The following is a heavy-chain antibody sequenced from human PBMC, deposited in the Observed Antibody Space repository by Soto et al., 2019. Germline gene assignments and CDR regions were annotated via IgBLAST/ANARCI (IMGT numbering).Heavy chain of an antibody. Sequence: EVQLVESGGGLVQPGGSLRLSCAASGFTFSRYWIHWFRQAPGKGLVWVSRINRDGSSTTYADSVKGRFTISRDNAKNTLYLQMNSLRAEDTAMYYGAREEIFGVVIDAFDIWGQGTMVTVSS. CDR1: GFTFSRYW. J-gene: IGHJ3*02. V-gene: IGHV3-74*01. CDR3: AREEIFGVVIDAFDI. CDR2: INRDGSST. D-gene: IGHD3-3*01.